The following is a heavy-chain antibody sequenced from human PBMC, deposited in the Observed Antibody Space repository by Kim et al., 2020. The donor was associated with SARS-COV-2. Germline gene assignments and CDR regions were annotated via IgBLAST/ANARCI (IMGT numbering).Heavy chain of an antibody. CDR1: GFTVSSNY. CDR3: ARGTSPYSSSWYLYGMDV. CDR2: IYSGGST. J-gene: IGHJ6*02. V-gene: IGHV3-66*01. Sequence: GGSLRLSCAASGFTVSSNYMSWVRQAPGKGLEWVSVIYSGGSTYYADSVKGRFTISRDNSKNTLYLQMNSLRAEDTAVYYCARGTSPYSSSWYLYGMDVWGQGTTVTVSS. D-gene: IGHD6-13*01.